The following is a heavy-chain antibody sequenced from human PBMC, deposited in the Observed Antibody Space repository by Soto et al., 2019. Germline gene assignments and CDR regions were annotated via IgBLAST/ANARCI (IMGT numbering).Heavy chain of an antibody. CDR3: ARDGTLYDSTAYYYLY. D-gene: IGHD3-22*01. Sequence: QVQLVQSGAEVKEPGSSVKVSCKASGGTFSSYGINWVRQAPGQGLEWMGGIIPLLGTANYAQKFQGRVTITADDSTSTAYMELSSLRSEDTAVYYCARDGTLYDSTAYYYLYWGQGTLVTVSS. V-gene: IGHV1-69*01. CDR2: IIPLLGTA. CDR1: GGTFSSYG. J-gene: IGHJ4*02.